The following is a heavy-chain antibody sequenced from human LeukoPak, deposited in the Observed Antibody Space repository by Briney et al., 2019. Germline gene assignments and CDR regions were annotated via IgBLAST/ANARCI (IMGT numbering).Heavy chain of an antibody. J-gene: IGHJ4*02. CDR3: ARGWGSGTSHQYFDY. V-gene: IGHV3-33*01. CDR1: GFTFSNYG. CDR2: IWYDGSNH. Sequence: GGSLRLSCAASGFTFSNYGMHWVRQAPGKGLEWVALIWYDGSNHYYADSVKGRFTISRDYSKNTVYLQMNRLRAEDTAVYYWARGWGSGTSHQYFDYWGQGILVTVSS. D-gene: IGHD3-10*01.